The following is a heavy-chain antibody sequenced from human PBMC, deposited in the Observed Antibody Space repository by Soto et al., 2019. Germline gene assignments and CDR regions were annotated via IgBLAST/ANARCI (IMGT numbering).Heavy chain of an antibody. J-gene: IGHJ4*02. CDR1: GFTFSSYA. CDR2: ISSSGRDT. CDR3: ARLAAPGPHHCDF. V-gene: IGHV3-23*01. D-gene: IGHD6-13*01. Sequence: EVQLLESGGGLVQPGGSLRLSCAASGFTFSSYAMRWVRQAPGKGLEWVSSISSSGRDTYYADSVKGRFTISRDNSKSTLYLQINSLRAEDTAIYFCARLAAPGPHHCDFWGQGTLLTVSS.